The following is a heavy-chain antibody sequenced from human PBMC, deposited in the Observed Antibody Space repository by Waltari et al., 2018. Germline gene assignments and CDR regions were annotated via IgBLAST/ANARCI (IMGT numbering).Heavy chain of an antibody. CDR1: GGSISSSSYY. V-gene: IGHV4-39*07. CDR2: IYYSGST. J-gene: IGHJ6*02. CDR3: ARTPVVPAALYYYYGMDV. Sequence: QLQLQESGPGLVKPSETLSLTCTVSGGSISSSSYYWGWIRQPPGKGLEWIGSIYYSGSTYYNPSLKSRVTISVDTSKNQFSLKLSSVTAADTAVYYCARTPVVPAALYYYYGMDVWGQGTTVTVSS. D-gene: IGHD2-2*01.